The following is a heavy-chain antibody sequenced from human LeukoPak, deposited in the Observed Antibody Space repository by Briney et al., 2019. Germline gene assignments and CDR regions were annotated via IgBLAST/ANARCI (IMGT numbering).Heavy chain of an antibody. CDR1: GYSISSGYY. CDR2: IYHSGST. D-gene: IGHD2-2*02. Sequence: SETLSLTCTVSGYSISSGYYWGWIRQPPGKGLEWIGSIYHSGSTYYNPSLKSRVTISVDTSKNQFSLKLSSVTAADTAVYYCARRYQLLYRFDYWGQGTLVTVSS. V-gene: IGHV4-38-2*02. J-gene: IGHJ4*02. CDR3: ARRYQLLYRFDY.